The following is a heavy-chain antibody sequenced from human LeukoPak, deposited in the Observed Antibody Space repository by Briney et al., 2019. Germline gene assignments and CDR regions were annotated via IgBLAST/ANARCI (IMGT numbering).Heavy chain of an antibody. D-gene: IGHD5-18*01. CDR3: ARGYSSGYRIDY. V-gene: IGHV3-74*01. J-gene: IGHJ4*02. CDR1: GFTFSSYW. Sequence: GGSLRPSXAASGFTFSSYWMHWVRQAPGKGLVWVSRINSDGSSTTYADSVKGRFTISRDNAKSTLYLQMNSLRAEDTAVYYCARGYSSGYRIDYWGQGTLVTVSS. CDR2: INSDGSST.